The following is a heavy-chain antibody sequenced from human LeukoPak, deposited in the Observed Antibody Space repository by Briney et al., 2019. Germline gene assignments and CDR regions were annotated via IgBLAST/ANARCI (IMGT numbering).Heavy chain of an antibody. CDR3: TTERGSASWYEYYFDN. J-gene: IGHJ4*02. D-gene: IGHD6-13*01. V-gene: IGHV3-15*01. CDR1: GFTFSNAW. CDR2: TKSKTDGGAT. Sequence: GGSLRLSCAASGFTFSNAWMSWVRQAPGEGLEWVGRTKSKTDGGATDYAEPVKGRFTISRDDSRATLYLQMSSLKAEDTAVYYCTTERGSASWYEYYFDNWGQGTLVTVAS.